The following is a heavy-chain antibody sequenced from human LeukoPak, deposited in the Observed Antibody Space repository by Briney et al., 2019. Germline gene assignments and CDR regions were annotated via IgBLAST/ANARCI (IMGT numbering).Heavy chain of an antibody. V-gene: IGHV4-30-4*01. CDR1: GGSISSGDYY. CDR3: ARAPRRITIFGVVHGAFDY. D-gene: IGHD3-3*01. J-gene: IGHJ4*02. Sequence: SQTLSLTCTVSGGSISSGDYYWSWISQPPGKGLEWIGYIYYSGSTYYNPSLKSRVTISVDTSKNQFSLKLSSVTAADTAVYYCARAPRRITIFGVVHGAFDYWGQGTLVNVFS. CDR2: IYYSGST.